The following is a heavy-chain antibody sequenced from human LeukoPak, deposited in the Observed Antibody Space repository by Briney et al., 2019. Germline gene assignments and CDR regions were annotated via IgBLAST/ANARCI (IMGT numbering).Heavy chain of an antibody. CDR3: AREAAAGVFDY. V-gene: IGHV3-9*01. D-gene: IGHD6-13*01. CDR1: GFTFDDYA. CDR2: ISWNSGSI. J-gene: IGHJ4*02. Sequence: RTGGSLRLSCAASGFTFDDYAMHWVRQAPGKGLEWVSGISWNSGSIGYADSVKGRFTISRDNSKNTLYLQMNSLRAEDTAVYYCAREAAAGVFDYWGQGTLVTVSS.